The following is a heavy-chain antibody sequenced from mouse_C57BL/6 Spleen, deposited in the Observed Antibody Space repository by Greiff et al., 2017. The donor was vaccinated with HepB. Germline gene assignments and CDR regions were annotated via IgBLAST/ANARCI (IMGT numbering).Heavy chain of an antibody. D-gene: IGHD3-2*02. V-gene: IGHV1-50*01. J-gene: IGHJ3*01. CDR1: GYTFTSYW. CDR2: IDPSDSYT. CDR3: ARSIDSSASWFAY. Sequence: VQLQQPGAELVKPGASVKLSCKASGYTFTSYWMQWVKQRPGQGLEWIGEIDPSDSYTNYNQKFKGKATLTVDTSSSTAYMQLSSLTSEDSAVYYCARSIDSSASWFAYWGQGTLVTVSA.